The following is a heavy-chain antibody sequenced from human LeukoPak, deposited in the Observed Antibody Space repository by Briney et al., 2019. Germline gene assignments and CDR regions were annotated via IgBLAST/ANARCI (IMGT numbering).Heavy chain of an antibody. J-gene: IGHJ6*03. CDR3: AKDGGSSTSCYVYYYYYMDV. CDR1: RFTFRSYT. V-gene: IGHV3-23*01. CDR2: ISGSGGTT. Sequence: QPGGSLRLSCAASRFTFRSYTTSWVRQAPGKGLERGSAISGSGGTTYYADSVKGRFTISRDNSKNTLYLQMNSLRVEDTAVYYCAKDGGSSTSCYVYYYYYMDVWGKGTTVTVSS. D-gene: IGHD2-2*01.